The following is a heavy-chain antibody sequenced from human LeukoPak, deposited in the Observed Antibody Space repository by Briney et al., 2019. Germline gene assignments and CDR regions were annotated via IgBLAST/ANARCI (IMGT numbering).Heavy chain of an antibody. V-gene: IGHV3-48*02. CDR3: ARAIVGWFDL. J-gene: IGHJ5*02. D-gene: IGHD3-22*01. CDR1: GFTLSHYS. CDR2: GSSSGSTI. Sequence: GGSLRLSCAASGFTLSHYSMNWVRQAPGKGLEWVSYGSSSGSTIHYADSVKGRFTISRDNAENSLYLQMNSLRDEDTAVYYCARAIVGWFDLWAREPWSPSP.